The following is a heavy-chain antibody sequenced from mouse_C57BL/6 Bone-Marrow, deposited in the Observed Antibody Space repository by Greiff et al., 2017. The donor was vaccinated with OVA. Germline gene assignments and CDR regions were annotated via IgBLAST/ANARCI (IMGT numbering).Heavy chain of an antibody. CDR1: GFTFTTYY. CDR3: ARYKGRVAVDYLDY. CDR2: IRNKPNGSTT. D-gene: IGHD1-1*01. V-gene: IGHV7-3*01. J-gene: IGHJ2*01. Sequence: EVQVVESGGGLVQPGDSLSLSCAASGFTFTTYYMSWVRQPPGKALEWLAFIRNKPNGSTTEYSASVKGRFNISRDNSQSILYLQMNALRAEDSATYYCARYKGRVAVDYLDYWGQGTALTVSS.